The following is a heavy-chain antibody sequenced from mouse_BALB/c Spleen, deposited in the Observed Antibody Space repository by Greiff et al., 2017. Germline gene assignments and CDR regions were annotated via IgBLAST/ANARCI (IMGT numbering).Heavy chain of an antibody. J-gene: IGHJ4*01. CDR2: IWGDGST. V-gene: IGHV2-6-7*01. CDR1: GFSLTGYG. CDR3: ARDGPADYYAMDY. Sequence: VQGVESGPGLVAPSQSLSITCTVSGFSLTGYGVNWVRQPPGKGLEWLGMIWGDGSTDYNSALKSRLSISKDNSKSQVFLKMNSLQTDDTARYYCARDGPADYYAMDYWGQGTSVTVSS.